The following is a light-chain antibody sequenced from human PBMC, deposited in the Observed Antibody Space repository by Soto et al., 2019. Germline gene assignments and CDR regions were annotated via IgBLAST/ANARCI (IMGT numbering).Light chain of an antibody. Sequence: EIVMTQSPATLSVSPGERATLSCRASQSVSSSLSWYQQKPGQAPRLLIYGASTRATGIPARFSGSGSGTEFTLTISSLQSEDFAVYYCQQYNKWPPSTFGQGTKLEI. CDR1: QSVSSS. CDR3: QQYNKWPPST. V-gene: IGKV3-15*01. J-gene: IGKJ2*01. CDR2: GAS.